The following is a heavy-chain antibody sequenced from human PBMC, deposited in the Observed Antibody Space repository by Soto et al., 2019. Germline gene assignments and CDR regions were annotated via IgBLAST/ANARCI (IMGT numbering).Heavy chain of an antibody. V-gene: IGHV4-31*08. D-gene: IGHD3-9*01. Sequence: SETLSLTCTVSGGSISSGGYYWSWIRQHPGKGLEWIGYIYYSGSTYYNPSLKSRVTISVDTSKNQFSLKLCSVTAADTAVYFFVRHDWAKHFVYWCPGILVTVFS. CDR3: VRHDWAKHFVY. CDR1: GGSISSGGYY. J-gene: IGHJ4*02. CDR2: IYYSGST.